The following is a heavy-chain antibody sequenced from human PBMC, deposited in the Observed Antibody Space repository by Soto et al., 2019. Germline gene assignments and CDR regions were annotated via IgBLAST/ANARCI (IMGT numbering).Heavy chain of an antibody. CDR2: IYYSGGT. CDR3: ASTRRGSGWYYYYYGMDV. V-gene: IGHV4-61*01. J-gene: IGHJ6*02. D-gene: IGHD6-19*01. CDR1: GGSVSSGSYY. Sequence: SETLSLTCTVSGGSVSSGSYYWSWIRQPPGKGLEWIGYIYYSGGTNYNPSLKSRVTISVDTSKNQFSLKLSSVTAADTAVYYCASTRRGSGWYYYYYGMDVWGQGTPVTVSS.